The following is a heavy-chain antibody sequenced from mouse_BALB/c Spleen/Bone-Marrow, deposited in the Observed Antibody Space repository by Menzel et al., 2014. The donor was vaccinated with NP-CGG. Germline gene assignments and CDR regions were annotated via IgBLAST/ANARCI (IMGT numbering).Heavy chain of an antibody. V-gene: IGHV5-6-3*01. CDR2: INGNGGSA. CDR1: GFTFSNYG. CDR3: VRGNYGNYVDYLDF. J-gene: IGHJ2*01. Sequence: EVKVVESGGGLVQPGGSLKLSCAASGFTFSNYGMSWVRQTPDKRLELVATINGNGGSAYYPDSVKGRFTISRDTAKNTLYLQMSSLKSEETAMYYCVRGNYGNYVDYLDFWGQGTTLTVSS. D-gene: IGHD2-1*01.